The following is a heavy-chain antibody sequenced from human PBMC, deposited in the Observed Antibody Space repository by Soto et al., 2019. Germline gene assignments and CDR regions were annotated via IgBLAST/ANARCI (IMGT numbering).Heavy chain of an antibody. CDR3: ARQGRFLENYYYGMDV. V-gene: IGHV4-39*01. CDR2: IYYSGST. Sequence: SETLSLTCSVSGGSISSSSYYWGWIRQPPGKGLEWIGSIYYSGSTYYNPSLKSRVTISVDTSKNQFSLKLSSVTAADTAVYYCARQGRFLENYYYGMDVWGQGTTVTVSS. D-gene: IGHD3-3*01. J-gene: IGHJ6*02. CDR1: GGSISSSSYY.